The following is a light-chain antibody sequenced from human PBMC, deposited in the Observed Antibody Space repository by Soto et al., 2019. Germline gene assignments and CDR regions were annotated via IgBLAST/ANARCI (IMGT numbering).Light chain of an antibody. CDR1: SSNIVSYS. CDR2: SDN. J-gene: IGLJ3*02. CDR3: ASWDESLNGPV. V-gene: IGLV1-44*01. Sequence: QSVLTQPPSASGTPGQRVTMSFSGSSSNIVSYSVSWYLHLPGTAPKLLIYSDNQRPSGVPDRFSGSKSGTSASLAISGLQSEDEADYYCASWDESLNGPVFGGGTKRTVL.